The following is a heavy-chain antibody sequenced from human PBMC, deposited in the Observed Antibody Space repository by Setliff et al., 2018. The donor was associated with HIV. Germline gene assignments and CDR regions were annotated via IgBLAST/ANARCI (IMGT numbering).Heavy chain of an antibody. J-gene: IGHJ4*02. D-gene: IGHD1-26*01. Sequence: SVKVSCKASGGTFTNSAIGWVRQAPGQGLEWMGGIVPILGPANYAQKFQGRVTITTDESTYTAYMELSSLTSEDTAVYYCARVTTSGRGSYLYWGQGTLVTVSS. CDR3: ARVTTSGRGSYLY. CDR1: GGTFTNSA. CDR2: IVPILGPA. V-gene: IGHV1-69*05.